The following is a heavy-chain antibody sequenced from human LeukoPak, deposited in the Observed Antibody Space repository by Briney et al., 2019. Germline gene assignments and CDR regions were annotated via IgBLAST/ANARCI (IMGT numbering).Heavy chain of an antibody. D-gene: IGHD1-26*01. CDR3: ARDEGELPTGRAFDI. J-gene: IGHJ3*02. CDR1: GYTVTPYG. Sequence: ASVKVSCKASGYTVTPYGISWVRQAPGQGLEWMGWISAYNGNTKSAQKFQGRVTMTTDTSRTTAYMELRSLRSDDTAVYYCARDEGELPTGRAFDIWGQGTMATVSS. CDR2: ISAYNGNT. V-gene: IGHV1-18*01.